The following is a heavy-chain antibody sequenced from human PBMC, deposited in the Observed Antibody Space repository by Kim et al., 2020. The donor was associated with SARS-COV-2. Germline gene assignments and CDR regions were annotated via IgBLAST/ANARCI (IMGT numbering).Heavy chain of an antibody. CDR1: GFTFSSYA. Sequence: GGSLRLSCAASGFTFSSYAMSWVRQAPGKGLEWVSAISGSGGSTYYADSVKGRFTISRDNSKNTLYLQMNSLRAEDTAVYYCAKLRFGEFYYGMDVWGQGTTVTVSS. J-gene: IGHJ6*02. V-gene: IGHV3-23*01. CDR2: ISGSGGST. D-gene: IGHD3-10*01. CDR3: AKLRFGEFYYGMDV.